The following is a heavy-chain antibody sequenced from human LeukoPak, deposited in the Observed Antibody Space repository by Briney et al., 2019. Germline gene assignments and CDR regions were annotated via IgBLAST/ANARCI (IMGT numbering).Heavy chain of an antibody. D-gene: IGHD4-11*01. CDR3: ARTTTVTTYGYYYGMDV. CDR2: IYYSGST. CDR1: GFTFSSYA. V-gene: IGHV4-31*02. Sequence: LRLSCAASGFTFSSYAISWIRQHPGKGLEWIGYIYYSGSTYYNPSLKSRVTISVDTSKNQFSLKLSSVTAADTAVYYCARTTTVTTYGYYYGMDVWGQGTTVTVSS. J-gene: IGHJ6*02.